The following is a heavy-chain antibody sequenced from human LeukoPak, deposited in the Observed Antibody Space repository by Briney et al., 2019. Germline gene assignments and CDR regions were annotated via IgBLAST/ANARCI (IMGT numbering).Heavy chain of an antibody. D-gene: IGHD1-26*01. J-gene: IGHJ4*02. CDR3: ARSALGGGSYKGDFDY. Sequence: ASVKVSCKASGYTFTSYAMNWVRQAPGQGLEWMGGIIPIFGTANYAQKFQGRVTITADKSTSTAYMELSSLRSEDTAVYYCARSALGGGSYKGDFDYWGQGTLVTVSS. CDR2: IIPIFGTA. CDR1: GYTFTSYA. V-gene: IGHV1-69*06.